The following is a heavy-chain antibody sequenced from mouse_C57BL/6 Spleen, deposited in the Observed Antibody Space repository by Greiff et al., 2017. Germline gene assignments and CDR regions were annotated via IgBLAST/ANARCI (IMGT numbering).Heavy chain of an antibody. CDR2: IYPGSGNT. J-gene: IGHJ4*01. Sequence: VKLQQSGAELVRPGASVKLSCKASGYTFTDYYINWVKQRPGQGLEWIARIYPGSGNTYYNEKFKGKATLTAEKSSSTAYMQLSSLTSEDSAVYFCAREVYGTMDYWGQGTSVTVSS. CDR1: GYTFTDYY. CDR3: AREVYGTMDY. V-gene: IGHV1-76*01. D-gene: IGHD1-1*02.